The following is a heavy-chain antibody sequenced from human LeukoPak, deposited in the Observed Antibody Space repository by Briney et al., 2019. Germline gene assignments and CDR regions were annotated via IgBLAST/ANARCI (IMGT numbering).Heavy chain of an antibody. CDR3: ASQWFPRPAQPRLVKGGFDY. CDR2: MWDDGTNE. Sequence: GRSLRLSCTASGFNFGIYGMHWVRQAPGKGLEWVAVMWDDGTNEYYVESVKGRFTISRDNGKRTLYLQMNSLRAEDTAVYYCASQWFPRPAQPRLVKGGFDYWGQGTLVTVSS. V-gene: IGHV3-33*01. J-gene: IGHJ4*02. D-gene: IGHD3-9*01. CDR1: GFNFGIYG.